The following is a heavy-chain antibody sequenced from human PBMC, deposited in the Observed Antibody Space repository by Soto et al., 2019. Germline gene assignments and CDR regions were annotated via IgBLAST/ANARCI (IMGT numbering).Heavy chain of an antibody. CDR3: ARGWWNDNYYYYYMDV. D-gene: IGHD1-1*01. CDR2: INHSGST. Sequence: SETLSLTCAVYGGSFSGYYWSWIRQPPGKGLEWIGEINHSGSTNYNPSLKSRVTISVDTSKNQFSLKLSSVTAADTAVYYCARGWWNDNYYYYYMDVWGKGTTVTVSS. CDR1: GGSFSGYY. J-gene: IGHJ6*03. V-gene: IGHV4-34*01.